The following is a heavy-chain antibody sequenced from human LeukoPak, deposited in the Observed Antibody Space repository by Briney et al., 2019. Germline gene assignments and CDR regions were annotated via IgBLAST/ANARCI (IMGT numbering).Heavy chain of an antibody. J-gene: IGHJ3*02. CDR2: IYHSGST. CDR1: GGSIRSNCY. Sequence: PSQTLSLTCTVSGGSIRSNCYWSWIRQPAGKGLEWIGRIYHSGSTKYNPSLKSRVTISVDTSKNQFSLKLRSVTAADTAVYYCARGPYSYDSSGAFDIWGQGTMVTVSS. V-gene: IGHV4-61*02. CDR3: ARGPYSYDSSGAFDI. D-gene: IGHD3-22*01.